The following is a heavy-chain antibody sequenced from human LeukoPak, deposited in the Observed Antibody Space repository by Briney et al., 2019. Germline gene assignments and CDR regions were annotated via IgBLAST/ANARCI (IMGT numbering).Heavy chain of an antibody. CDR3: ARGSGYSIGWYPGF. V-gene: IGHV3-30*03. CDR2: ISFDGNKK. J-gene: IGHJ4*02. CDR1: GFSLSTNA. Sequence: GGSLRLSCAASGFSLSTNAMHWVRQAPGKGLEWLTVISFDGNKKLYADSVRGRFTISRGISRNTLYLELNSLRVEDTALYYCARGSGYSIGWYPGFWGQGTLVTVSS. D-gene: IGHD6-19*01.